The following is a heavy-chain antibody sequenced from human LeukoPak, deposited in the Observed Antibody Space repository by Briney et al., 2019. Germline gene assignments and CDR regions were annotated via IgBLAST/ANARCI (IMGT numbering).Heavy chain of an antibody. Sequence: GGSLRLSCAASGFTFSSYWMSWVRQAPGKGLEWVANIKRDGSEKYYVDSVKGRFTISRDNAKNSLYLQMNSLRAEDTAVYYCARGLHGDAFDIWGQGTMVTVSS. CDR3: ARGLHGDAFDI. V-gene: IGHV3-7*01. J-gene: IGHJ3*02. CDR1: GFTFSSYW. D-gene: IGHD5/OR15-5a*01. CDR2: IKRDGSEK.